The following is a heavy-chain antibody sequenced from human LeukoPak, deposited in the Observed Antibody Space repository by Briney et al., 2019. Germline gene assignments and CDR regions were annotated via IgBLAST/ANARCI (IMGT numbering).Heavy chain of an antibody. V-gene: IGHV3-48*03. CDR3: ARAPGYGAAYYFDY. J-gene: IGHJ4*02. D-gene: IGHD1-1*01. CDR1: GFSFSSYE. CDR2: ISTSGSVI. Sequence: GGSLRLSCAVSGFSFSSYEMNWVRQAPGKGLEWVSYISTSGSVIFYADSVKGRFTISRDNAKNSLYLQLNSLRAEDTAVYYCARAPGYGAAYYFDYWGQGTLVTVSS.